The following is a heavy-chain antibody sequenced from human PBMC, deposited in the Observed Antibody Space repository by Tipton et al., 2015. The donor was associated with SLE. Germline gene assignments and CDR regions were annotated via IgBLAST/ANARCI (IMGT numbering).Heavy chain of an antibody. Sequence: TLSLTCTVSGGSISSYYWSWIRQPPGKGLEWIGYIYYSGSTNYNPSLKSRVTISVDTSKNQFSLKLSSVTAADTAVYYCARGDYYDSSGFDYWGQGTLVTVSS. CDR1: GGSISSYY. CDR2: IYYSGST. V-gene: IGHV4-59*12. CDR3: ARGDYYDSSGFDY. J-gene: IGHJ4*02. D-gene: IGHD3-22*01.